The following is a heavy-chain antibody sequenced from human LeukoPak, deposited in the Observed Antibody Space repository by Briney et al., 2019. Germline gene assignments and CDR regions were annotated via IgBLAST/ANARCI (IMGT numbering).Heavy chain of an antibody. CDR3: ARALIVVVTADPPDY. CDR2: ITSSSGTI. D-gene: IGHD2-21*02. CDR1: GFTFSSYS. V-gene: IGHV3-48*01. Sequence: PGGSLRLSCAASGFTFSSYSMNWVRQAPGKGLEWVSYITSSSGTIYYANSVKGRFTISRDNAKNSLYLQMNSLRAEDTAVYYCARALIVVVTADPPDYWGQGTLVTVSS. J-gene: IGHJ4*02.